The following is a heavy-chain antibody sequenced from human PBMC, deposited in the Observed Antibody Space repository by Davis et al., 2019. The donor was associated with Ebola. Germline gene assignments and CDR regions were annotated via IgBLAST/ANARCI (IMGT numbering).Heavy chain of an antibody. Sequence: LRLSCAVSGGSISSGGYSWSWIRQPPGKGLEWIGYIYYSGSTNYNPSLKSRVTISVDTSKNQFSLKLSSVTAADTAVYYCASIEYSSSFGELYYYYGMDVWGKGTTVTVSS. CDR3: ASIEYSSSFGELYYYYGMDV. CDR1: GGSISSGGYS. J-gene: IGHJ6*04. V-gene: IGHV4-30-4*07. CDR2: IYYSGST. D-gene: IGHD6-6*01.